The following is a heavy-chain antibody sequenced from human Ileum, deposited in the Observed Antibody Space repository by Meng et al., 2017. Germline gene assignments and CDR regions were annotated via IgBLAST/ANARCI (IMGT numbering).Heavy chain of an antibody. Sequence: VRLVESGGGVVQPGTSLGLSCLASGLTFNNYGMHWVRQAPGKGLEWEAVIWHDGKNKYYGDSVKDRFTISRDNSKNILYLQLTSLTAEDTAVYYCARDPGREGPIDYWGQGTLVTVSS. D-gene: IGHD1-26*01. J-gene: IGHJ4*02. CDR3: ARDPGREGPIDY. CDR2: IWHDGKNK. CDR1: GLTFNNYG. V-gene: IGHV3-33*01.